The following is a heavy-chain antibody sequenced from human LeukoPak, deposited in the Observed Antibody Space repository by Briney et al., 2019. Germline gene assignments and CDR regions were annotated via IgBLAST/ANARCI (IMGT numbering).Heavy chain of an antibody. D-gene: IGHD6-19*01. V-gene: IGHV3-23*01. Sequence: GGSLRLSCAASGFTFSSYAMSWVRQAPGKGLEWVSAISGSGGSTYYADSVKGRFTISRDNSKNTLYLQMNSLRAEDTAVYYCAKDHSSGWSYYYGMDVWGQGTTVTVSS. CDR1: GFTFSSYA. CDR2: ISGSGGST. CDR3: AKDHSSGWSYYYGMDV. J-gene: IGHJ6*02.